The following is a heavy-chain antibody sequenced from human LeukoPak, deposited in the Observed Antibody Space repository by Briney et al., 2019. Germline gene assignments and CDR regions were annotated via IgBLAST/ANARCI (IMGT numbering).Heavy chain of an antibody. CDR3: ARESSVEMATIDY. D-gene: IGHD5-24*01. J-gene: IGHJ4*02. CDR2: IYYSGST. CDR1: GGSISSGGYY. V-gene: IGHV4-31*03. Sequence: SQTLSLTCTVSGGSISSGGYYWSWIRQHPGKGLEWIGYIYYSGSTYYNPSLKSRVTISEDTSKNQSSLKLSSVTAADTAVYYCARESSVEMATIDYWGQGTLVTVSS.